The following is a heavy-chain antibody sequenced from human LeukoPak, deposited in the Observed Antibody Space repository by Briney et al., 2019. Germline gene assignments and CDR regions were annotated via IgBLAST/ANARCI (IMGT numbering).Heavy chain of an antibody. CDR2: IYYSGST. Sequence: SETLSLTCTASGGSISSYYWSWIRQPPGKGLEWIGHIYYSGSTNYNPSLKSRVTISVDTSKNQFSLKLSSVTAADTAVYYCAREPLDVPGRRQGFGYGGQGTLVTVSS. CDR1: GGSISSYY. V-gene: IGHV4-59*01. D-gene: IGHD2-8*02. J-gene: IGHJ4*02. CDR3: AREPLDVPGRRQGFGY.